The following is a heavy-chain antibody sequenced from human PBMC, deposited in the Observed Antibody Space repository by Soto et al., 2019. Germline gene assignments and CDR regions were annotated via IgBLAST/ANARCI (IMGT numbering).Heavy chain of an antibody. D-gene: IGHD2-2*02. V-gene: IGHV1-18*01. Sequence: ASVKVSCKASGYTFTSYGISWVRQAPGQGLEWMGWISAYNGNTNYAQKLQGRVTRTTDTSTSTAYMELRSLRSDDTAVYYCATQKDIVVVPAAIHYYYMDVWGKGTTVTVSS. CDR2: ISAYNGNT. CDR3: ATQKDIVVVPAAIHYYYMDV. J-gene: IGHJ6*03. CDR1: GYTFTSYG.